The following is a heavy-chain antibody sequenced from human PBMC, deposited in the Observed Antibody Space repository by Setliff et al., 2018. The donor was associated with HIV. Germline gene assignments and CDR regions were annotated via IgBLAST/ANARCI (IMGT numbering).Heavy chain of an antibody. CDR3: ARGGSGNSYNGAFDY. CDR2: IYTSGST. J-gene: IGHJ4*02. Sequence: SETLSLTCSVSGGSINSYYWSWIRLPAGKGLEWIGSIYTSGSTNYNPSLKSRLTISLDTKNQFSLKLSSVTAADTAVYYCARGGSGNSYNGAFDYWGQGTLVTAPQ. D-gene: IGHD3-10*01. V-gene: IGHV4-4*07. CDR1: GGSINSYY.